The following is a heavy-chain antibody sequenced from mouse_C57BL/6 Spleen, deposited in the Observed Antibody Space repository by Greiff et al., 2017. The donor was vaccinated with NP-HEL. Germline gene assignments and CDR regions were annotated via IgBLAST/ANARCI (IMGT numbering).Heavy chain of an antibody. Sequence: VQRVESGPELVKPGASVKISCKASGYAFSSSWMNWVKQRPGKGLEWIGRIYPGDGDTNYNGKFKGKATLTADKSSSTAYMQLSSLTSEDSAVYFCASPQYYYGSSWGYFDVWGTGTTVTVSS. J-gene: IGHJ1*03. CDR3: ASPQYYYGSSWGYFDV. CDR2: IYPGDGDT. V-gene: IGHV1-82*01. CDR1: GYAFSSSW. D-gene: IGHD1-1*01.